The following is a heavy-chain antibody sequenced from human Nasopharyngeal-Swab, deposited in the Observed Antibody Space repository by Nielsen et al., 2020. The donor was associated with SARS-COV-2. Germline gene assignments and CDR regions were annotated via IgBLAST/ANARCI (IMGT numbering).Heavy chain of an antibody. CDR2: ISSSSTI. CDR1: GFTFSSYS. D-gene: IGHD3-10*01. Sequence: GESLKISCAASGFTFSSYSMNWVRQAPGKGLEWVSYISSSSTIYYADSVKGRFTISRDNAKNSLYLQMNSLRAEDTAVYYCAREHITMVQGGDYWGQGTLVTVSS. J-gene: IGHJ4*02. V-gene: IGHV3-48*04. CDR3: AREHITMVQGGDY.